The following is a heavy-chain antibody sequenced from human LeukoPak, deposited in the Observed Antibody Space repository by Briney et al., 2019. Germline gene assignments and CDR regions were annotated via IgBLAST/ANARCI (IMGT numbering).Heavy chain of an antibody. Sequence: GGSLRLSCAASGFTFSSYGMHWVRQAPGKGLEWVAFIRYDGSNKYYADSVKGRFTISRDNSKNTLYLQMNSLRPEDTAVNYCARGGKIALAGTRSSQYFQYWGQGTLVTVSS. V-gene: IGHV3-30*02. CDR1: GFTFSSYG. CDR3: ARGGKIALAGTRSSQYFQY. D-gene: IGHD6-19*01. CDR2: IRYDGSNK. J-gene: IGHJ1*01.